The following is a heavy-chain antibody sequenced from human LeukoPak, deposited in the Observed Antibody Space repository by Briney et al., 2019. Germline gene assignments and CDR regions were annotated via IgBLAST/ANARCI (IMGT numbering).Heavy chain of an antibody. Sequence: GGSLRLSCAAPRFIFSNFDLHWVRQAPGKGLEWVAVISHDGRNDFYGDSVKGRFTISRDNSQNTLYLQMNSLRAEDTAVYYCARGGYYAMDVWGQGTTVTVSS. V-gene: IGHV3-30*03. CDR3: ARGGYYAMDV. CDR1: RFIFSNFD. J-gene: IGHJ6*02. CDR2: ISHDGRND.